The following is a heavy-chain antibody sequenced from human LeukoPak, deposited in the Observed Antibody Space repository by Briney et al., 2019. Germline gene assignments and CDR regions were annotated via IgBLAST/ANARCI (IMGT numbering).Heavy chain of an antibody. CDR2: IYHSGIT. D-gene: IGHD5-24*01. Sequence: SETLSLTCTLSGGSISSYYWFWIRQRPGKGLEWIGYIYHSGITNYNPSLKNRITISVDTSKNQFSLKLTSVTAADTAVYYCARGRDGYNRYFDYWGQGTLVTVSS. CDR1: GGSISSYY. CDR3: ARGRDGYNRYFDY. V-gene: IGHV4-59*01. J-gene: IGHJ4*02.